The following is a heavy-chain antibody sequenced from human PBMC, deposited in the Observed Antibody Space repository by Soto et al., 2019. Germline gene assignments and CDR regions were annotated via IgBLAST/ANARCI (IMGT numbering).Heavy chain of an antibody. CDR3: ARARQYYDCELDP. Sequence: SETLSLTCAVSGGSISSGGYSWSWIRQPPGKGLEWIGYIYHSGSTYYNPSLKSRVTISVDRSKNQFSLKLSSVTAADTAVYYCARARQYYDCELDPWGQGTLVTVS. J-gene: IGHJ5*02. CDR2: IYHSGST. D-gene: IGHD3-22*01. V-gene: IGHV4-30-2*01. CDR1: GGSISSGGYS.